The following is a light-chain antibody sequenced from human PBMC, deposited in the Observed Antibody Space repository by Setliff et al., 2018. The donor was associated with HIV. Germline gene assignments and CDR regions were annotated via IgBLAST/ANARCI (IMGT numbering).Light chain of an antibody. Sequence: QSVLTQPPSVSGAPGQRVTISCTGSSSNIGTGYDVHWYQQLPGKAPKLLIYGNSNRPSGVPDRFSGSKSGTSASLAITGLQAEDGADYYCQSYDSSLSGSVFGGGTQLTVL. CDR3: QSYDSSLSGSV. J-gene: IGLJ2*01. CDR2: GNS. CDR1: SSNIGTGYD. V-gene: IGLV1-40*01.